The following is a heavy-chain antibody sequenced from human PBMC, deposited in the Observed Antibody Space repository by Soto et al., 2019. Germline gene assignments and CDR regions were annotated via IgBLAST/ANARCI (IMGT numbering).Heavy chain of an antibody. Sequence: EVQLLESGGGLVQPGGSLRLSCAASGFIFSSYAMSWVRQAPGKGLEWVSAISGSGTTAYYADSVKGRFTFSRDNSKKTMYLQVNSLRAEHTAVYYCAKTTDVWFSAFEIWGQGTMVTVSS. CDR3: AKTTDVWFSAFEI. D-gene: IGHD3-10*01. J-gene: IGHJ3*02. V-gene: IGHV3-23*01. CDR1: GFIFSSYA. CDR2: ISGSGTTA.